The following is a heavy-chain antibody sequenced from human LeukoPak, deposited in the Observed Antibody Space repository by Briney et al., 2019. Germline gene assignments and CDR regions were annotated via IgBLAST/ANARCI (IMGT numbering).Heavy chain of an antibody. CDR1: GGSFSGYY. CDR3: ARGKARYYYYYMDV. V-gene: IGHV4-34*01. J-gene: IGHJ6*03. Sequence: SETLSLTCAVYGGSFSGYYWSWIRQPPGKGLEWIGEINHSGSTNYNPSLKSRVTISVDTSKNQFYLKLSSVTAADTAVYYCARGKARYYYYYMDVWGKGTTVTVSS. CDR2: INHSGST.